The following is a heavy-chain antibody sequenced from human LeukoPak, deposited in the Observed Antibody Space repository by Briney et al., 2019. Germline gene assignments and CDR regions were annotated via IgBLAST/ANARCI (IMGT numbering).Heavy chain of an antibody. CDR3: AKELGYAKNWFDP. D-gene: IGHD2-8*01. CDR2: IRYDGSNK. CDR1: GFTFSSYG. Sequence: GGSLRLSCAASGFTFSSYGMHWVRQAPGKGLEWVAFIRYDGSNKYYADSVKGRFTISRDNSKNTLYLQMNSLRAEDTAVYYCAKELGYAKNWFDPWGQGTLVTVSS. J-gene: IGHJ5*02. V-gene: IGHV3-30*02.